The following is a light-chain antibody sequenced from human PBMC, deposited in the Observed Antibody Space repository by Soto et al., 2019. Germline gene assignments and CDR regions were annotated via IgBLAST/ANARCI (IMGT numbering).Light chain of an antibody. V-gene: IGKV3-15*01. J-gene: IGKJ1*01. CDR1: QSVSNN. CDR3: QQYNDWPPGT. Sequence: EIVVTQAPATLSVSPGERATLSCRASQSVSNNLAWYQQRPGQAPRLLIYGASTRATGIPARFSGSGSGTEFTLIVSNLQSEDFAVYFCQQYNDWPPGTFGQGTKVEV. CDR2: GAS.